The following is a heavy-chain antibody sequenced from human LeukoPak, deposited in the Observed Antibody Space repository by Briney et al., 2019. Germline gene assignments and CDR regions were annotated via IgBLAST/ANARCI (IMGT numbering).Heavy chain of an antibody. CDR1: GDSISRHLYF. Sequence: SETLSLTCTVSGDSISRHLYFWSWIRHYPGKGLEWIGYVYGTGNTYLNPSLESRVSMSLDTSQNLFSLRLTSVTAADTAVYYCARLHGDYASGTPPFDMWGQGTLVTVSS. CDR2: VYGTGNT. J-gene: IGHJ4*02. D-gene: IGHD3-10*01. V-gene: IGHV4-31*03. CDR3: ARLHGDYASGTPPFDM.